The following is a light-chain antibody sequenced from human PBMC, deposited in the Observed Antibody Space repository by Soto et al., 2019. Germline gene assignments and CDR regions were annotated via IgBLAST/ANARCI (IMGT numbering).Light chain of an antibody. V-gene: IGKV1-5*03. Sequence: DTQMTQSPSTLSASVGDRVTITCRASQSISTRLAWYQQKPGKAPNLLMYKASSLESGVPSRFSGSGSGTEFTLTISSLQPDDFANYYCQQYNSYPLTFGGGTKVEIK. CDR3: QQYNSYPLT. CDR1: QSISTR. J-gene: IGKJ4*01. CDR2: KAS.